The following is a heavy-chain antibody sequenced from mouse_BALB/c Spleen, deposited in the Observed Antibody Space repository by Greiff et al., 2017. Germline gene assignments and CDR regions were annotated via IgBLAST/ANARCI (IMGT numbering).Heavy chain of an antibody. V-gene: IGHV1-14*01. CDR3: EREDHTTATWNAMDY. D-gene: IGHD1-2*01. CDR1: GYTFTSYV. Sequence: VQLKESGPELVKPGASVKMSCKASGYTFTSYVMHWVKQKPGQGLEWIGYINPYNDGTKYNEKFKGKATLTSDKSSSTAYMELSSLTSEDTAVYDCEREDHTTATWNAMDYWGQGTSVTVSA. CDR2: INPYNDGT. J-gene: IGHJ4*01.